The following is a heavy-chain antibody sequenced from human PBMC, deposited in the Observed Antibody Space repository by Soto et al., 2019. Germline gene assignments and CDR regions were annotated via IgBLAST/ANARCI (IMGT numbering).Heavy chain of an antibody. J-gene: IGHJ3*02. CDR2: IYYSGST. D-gene: IGHD2-2*01. V-gene: IGHV4-31*03. Sequence: QVQLQESGPGLVKPSQTLSLTCTVSGGSISSGGYYWSWIRHHPGKGLEWIGYIYYSGSTYYNPYLKSRVTISVDTSKNQFSLKLSSVTAADTAVYYCARDSRIPPNDAFDIWGQGTVVTVSS. CDR3: ARDSRIPPNDAFDI. CDR1: GGSISSGGYY.